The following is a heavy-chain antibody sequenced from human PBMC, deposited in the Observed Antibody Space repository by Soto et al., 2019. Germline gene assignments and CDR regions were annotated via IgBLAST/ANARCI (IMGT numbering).Heavy chain of an antibody. Sequence: SVKVSCKASGGTFSSYAISWVRQAPGQGLEWMGGIIPIFGTANYAQKFQGRVTITADESTSTAYMELSSLRSEDTAVYYCAREGDYYDSSGYFDYWGQGTLVTVSS. V-gene: IGHV1-69*13. CDR2: IIPIFGTA. CDR1: GGTFSSYA. CDR3: AREGDYYDSSGYFDY. D-gene: IGHD3-22*01. J-gene: IGHJ4*02.